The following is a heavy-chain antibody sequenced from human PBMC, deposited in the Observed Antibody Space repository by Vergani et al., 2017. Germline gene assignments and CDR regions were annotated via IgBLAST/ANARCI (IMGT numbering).Heavy chain of an antibody. J-gene: IGHJ4*02. V-gene: IGHV3-11*01. CDR3: ARAKGDLWSGYWWGPNDY. Sequence: QVQLVESGGGLVKPGGSLRLSCAASGFTFSDYYMTWIRQAPGKGLEWVSYISSDGSSIYYADSVKGRFTISRDNAKNSLYLQINSLRAEDTAVYYCARAKGDLWSGYWWGPNDYWGQGTLVTVSS. CDR1: GFTFSDYY. CDR2: ISSDGSSI. D-gene: IGHD3-3*01.